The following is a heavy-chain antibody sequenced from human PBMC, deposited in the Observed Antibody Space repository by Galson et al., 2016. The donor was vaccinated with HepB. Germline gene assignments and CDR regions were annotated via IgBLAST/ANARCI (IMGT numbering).Heavy chain of an antibody. Sequence: SVKVSCKASGYTFTNYDINWVRQAAGQGLEWMAWMNLNSGNTGYAQKFQGRVTLTRDTSISTAYMELTSLTSEDTAVYYCARVSSGTYFRYWYFDLWGRGTLVTVSS. CDR1: GYTFTNYD. J-gene: IGHJ2*01. CDR3: ARVSSGTYFRYWYFDL. D-gene: IGHD1-26*01. CDR2: MNLNSGNT. V-gene: IGHV1-8*02.